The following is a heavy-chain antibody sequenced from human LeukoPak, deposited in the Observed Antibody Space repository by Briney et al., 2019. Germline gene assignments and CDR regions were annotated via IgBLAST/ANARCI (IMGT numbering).Heavy chain of an antibody. Sequence: GESLKISCKGSGYSFTSYWIGWVRQMPGKGLGWMGIIYPGDSDTRYSPSFQGQVTISADKSISTAYLQWSSLKASDTAMYYCAREEYFDWSNPRTNWFDPWGQGTLVTVSS. J-gene: IGHJ5*02. CDR2: IYPGDSDT. CDR3: AREEYFDWSNPRTNWFDP. V-gene: IGHV5-51*01. D-gene: IGHD3-9*01. CDR1: GYSFTSYW.